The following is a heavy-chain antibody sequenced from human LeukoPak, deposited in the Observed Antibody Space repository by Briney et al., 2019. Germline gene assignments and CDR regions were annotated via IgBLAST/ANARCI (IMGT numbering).Heavy chain of an antibody. J-gene: IGHJ4*02. D-gene: IGHD1-26*01. CDR3: ARDPSGSWQWFDY. V-gene: IGHV1-46*01. CDR1: GYTFTTYY. CDR2: INPNGGGT. Sequence: ASVRVSCKASGYTFTTYYIHWVRQAPGQGLEWMGVINPNGGGTAYAQNFQGGVTMTRDTSTSTAYMELTSLRFEDTAVYYCARDPSGSWQWFDYWGQGTLVTVSS.